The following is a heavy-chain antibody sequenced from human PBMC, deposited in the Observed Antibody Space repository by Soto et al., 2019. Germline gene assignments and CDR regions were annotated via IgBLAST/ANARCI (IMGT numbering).Heavy chain of an antibody. J-gene: IGHJ6*02. V-gene: IGHV3-30-3*01. CDR3: ARDPPVLRYFDWFSAAYFFYYGMDV. CDR2: ISYDGSNK. Sequence: QVQLVESGGGVVQPGRSLRLSCAASGFTFSSYAMHWVRQAPGKGLEWVAVISYDGSNKYYADSVKGRFTISRDNSKNTRYLQMNSLRAEDTPVYYCARDPPVLRYFDWFSAAYFFYYGMDVWGQGTTVTVSS. D-gene: IGHD3-9*01. CDR1: GFTFSSYA.